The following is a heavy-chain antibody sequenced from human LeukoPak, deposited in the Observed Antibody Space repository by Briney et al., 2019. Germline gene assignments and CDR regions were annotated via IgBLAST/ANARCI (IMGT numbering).Heavy chain of an antibody. CDR3: ARGSYNAFDI. Sequence: SQTLSLTCAVSGGSISSGGYYWSWIRQPPGKGLEWIGYIYHSGSTYYNPSLKSRVTISVDRSKNQFSLKLSSVTAADTAVYYCARGSYNAFDIWGQGTMVTVSS. CDR1: GGSISSGGYY. CDR2: IYHSGST. J-gene: IGHJ3*02. V-gene: IGHV4-30-2*01. D-gene: IGHD4-11*01.